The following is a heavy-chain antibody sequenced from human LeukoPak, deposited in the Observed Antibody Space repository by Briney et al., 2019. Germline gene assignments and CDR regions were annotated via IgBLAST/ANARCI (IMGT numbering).Heavy chain of an antibody. V-gene: IGHV1-2*02. CDR1: GYTFTGYY. CDR2: INPNSGGT. Sequence: ASVKVSCKASGYTFTGYYMHWVRQAPGQGLEWMGWINPNSGGTNYAQKFQGRVTMTRDTSISTAYMELSSLRSEDTAVYYCARGSGGWQLVPEYWGQGTLVTVSS. J-gene: IGHJ4*02. D-gene: IGHD6-6*01. CDR3: ARGSGGWQLVPEY.